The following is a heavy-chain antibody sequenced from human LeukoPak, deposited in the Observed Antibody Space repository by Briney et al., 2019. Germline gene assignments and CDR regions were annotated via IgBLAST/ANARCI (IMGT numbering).Heavy chain of an antibody. CDR1: GGSITSNTYY. V-gene: IGHV4-39*01. Sequence: PSGTLSLTCSVSGGSITSNTYYWGWMRQPPGMGPEWIGSMYHTGSTYYKPSLKSRLTISADTSKNQFSLKLSSVTAADTAVYYCAMGAGSWYDYWGRGTLVTVSS. CDR3: AMGAGSWYDY. CDR2: MYHTGST. J-gene: IGHJ4*02. D-gene: IGHD6-13*01.